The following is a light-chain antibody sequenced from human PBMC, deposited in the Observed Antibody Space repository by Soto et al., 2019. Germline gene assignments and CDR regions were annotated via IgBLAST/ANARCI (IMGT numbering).Light chain of an antibody. CDR1: QSVRTN. V-gene: IGKV3-15*01. CDR3: QQYNNWPC. CDR2: GAS. J-gene: IGKJ3*01. Sequence: EIVRTQSPATLALSAGERATLSCRASQSVRTNLAWSQLKPGQAPGLLMYGASTRATGIPARLSGSGSGTEFTLTISSMQSEDFAVYYCQQYNNWPCFGPGTKVDI.